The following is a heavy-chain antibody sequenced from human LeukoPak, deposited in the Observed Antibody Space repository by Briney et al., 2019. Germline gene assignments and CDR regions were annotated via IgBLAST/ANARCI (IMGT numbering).Heavy chain of an antibody. J-gene: IGHJ4*02. CDR1: GGSISSYY. CDR3: ARTVITFGGVIVNFDY. V-gene: IGHV4-59*01. D-gene: IGHD3-16*02. Sequence: PSETLSLTCTVSGGSISSYYWSWIRQPPGKGLEWIGYIYYGGSTNYNPSLKSRVTISVDTSKNQFSLKLSSVTAADTAVYYCARTVITFGGVIVNFDYWGQGTLVTVSS. CDR2: IYYGGST.